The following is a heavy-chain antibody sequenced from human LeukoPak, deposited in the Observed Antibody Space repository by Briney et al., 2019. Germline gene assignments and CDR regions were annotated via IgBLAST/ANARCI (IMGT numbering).Heavy chain of an antibody. CDR3: ARDRTAANWYFDL. CDR1: GGSISSYY. J-gene: IGHJ2*01. Sequence: SETLSLTCTVSGGSISSYYWSWIRQPPGKGLEWIGYIYYSGSTNYNPSLKSRVAISVDTSKNQFSLKLSSVTAADTAVYYCARDRTAANWYFDLWGRGTLVTVSS. CDR2: IYYSGST. D-gene: IGHD1-1*01. V-gene: IGHV4-59*12.